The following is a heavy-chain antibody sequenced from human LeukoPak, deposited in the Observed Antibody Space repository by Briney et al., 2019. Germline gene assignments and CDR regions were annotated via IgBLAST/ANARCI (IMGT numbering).Heavy chain of an antibody. J-gene: IGHJ4*02. Sequence: ASVKVSCKASGYTFTSYYMHWVRQAPGQGLEWMGIINPSGGSTSYAQKFQGRVTMTRDMSTSTVYMELSSLRSEDTAVYYCARYTAAADFDYWGQGTLVTVSS. CDR2: INPSGGST. CDR3: ARYTAAADFDY. V-gene: IGHV1-46*01. CDR1: GYTFTSYY. D-gene: IGHD6-13*01.